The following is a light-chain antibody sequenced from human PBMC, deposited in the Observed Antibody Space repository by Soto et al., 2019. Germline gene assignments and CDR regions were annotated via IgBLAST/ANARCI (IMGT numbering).Light chain of an antibody. J-gene: IGKJ1*01. Sequence: AIQMTQSPSSLSVSVRDRVTITCRASQDIRNDLHWYQQKPGEAPNLLIYAATTFQSGVPSRFSGSGSGTHFTLNISSLQPEDLATYFCLQDNSYPWTFGQGTKVEIK. CDR2: AAT. CDR1: QDIRND. CDR3: LQDNSYPWT. V-gene: IGKV1-6*01.